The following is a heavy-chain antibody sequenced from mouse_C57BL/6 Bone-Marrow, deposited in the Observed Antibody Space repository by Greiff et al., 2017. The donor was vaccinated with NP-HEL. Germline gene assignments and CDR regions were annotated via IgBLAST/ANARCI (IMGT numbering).Heavy chain of an antibody. CDR1: GYTFTNYW. Sequence: QVQLQQSGAELVRPGTSVKMSCKASGYTFTNYWIGWAKQRPGHGLEWIGDIYPGGGYTNYNEKFKGKATLTADKSSSTAYMQFSSLTSEDSAIYYCARRVITTVVETWYCDVWGTGTTVTVSS. J-gene: IGHJ1*03. D-gene: IGHD1-1*01. CDR3: ARRVITTVVETWYCDV. V-gene: IGHV1-63*01. CDR2: IYPGGGYT.